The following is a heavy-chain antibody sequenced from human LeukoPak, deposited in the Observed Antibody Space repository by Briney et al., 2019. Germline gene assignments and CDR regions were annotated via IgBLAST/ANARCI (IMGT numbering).Heavy chain of an antibody. CDR2: INTDGSST. CDR1: GFTFSSYW. D-gene: IGHD5-18*01. CDR3: AIDGAMINH. Sequence: GGSLRLSCAASGFTFSSYWMHWVRQAPGKGLVWVSRINTDGSSTSYADSVKGRFTISRDNPNNSLYLQMNSLRAEDSAIYYCAIDGAMINHWGQGTLVTVSS. J-gene: IGHJ4*02. V-gene: IGHV3-74*01.